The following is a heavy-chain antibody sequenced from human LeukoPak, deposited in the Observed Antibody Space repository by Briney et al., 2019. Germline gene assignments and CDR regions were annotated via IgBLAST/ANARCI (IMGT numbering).Heavy chain of an antibody. CDR3: ARAGGAAAGTRYYYYSYGMDV. CDR1: GFTFSSYA. V-gene: IGHV3-30-3*01. D-gene: IGHD6-13*01. Sequence: GGSLRLSCAASGFTFSSYAVHWVRQAPGKGLEWVAVISYDGSNKYYAGSVKGRFTISRDNSKNTLSLQMNSLRAEDTAVYYCARAGGAAAGTRYYYYSYGMDVWGQGTTVTVSS. CDR2: ISYDGSNK. J-gene: IGHJ6*02.